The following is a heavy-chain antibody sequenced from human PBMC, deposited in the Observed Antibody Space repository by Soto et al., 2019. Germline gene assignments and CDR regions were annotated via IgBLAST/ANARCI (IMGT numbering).Heavy chain of an antibody. J-gene: IGHJ4*02. CDR2: IIPILGIA. V-gene: IGHV1-69*02. CDR1: GGTFSSYT. Sequence: QVQLVQSGAEVKKPGSSVKVSCKASGGTFSSYTISWVRQAPGQGLEWMGRIIPILGIANYAQKFQGRVTITADKSTSTAYMELSSLRSEDTAVYYSARVKGVLWFGDEPFDYWGQGTLVTVSS. D-gene: IGHD3-10*01. CDR3: ARVKGVLWFGDEPFDY.